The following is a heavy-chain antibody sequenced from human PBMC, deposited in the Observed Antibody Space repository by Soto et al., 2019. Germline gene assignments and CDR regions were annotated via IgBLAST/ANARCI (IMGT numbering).Heavy chain of an antibody. CDR2: ISSTGRTI. V-gene: IGHV3-11*01. J-gene: IGHJ4*02. CDR3: ARSYSSGWESGY. Sequence: PGGSVRLSCGASGFTFSNYYMSWIRQAPGKGLEWVSYISSTGRTIYYADSVKGRFNVSRDNAQNSLSLKLNSLRVEDTAVYYCARSYSSGWESGYWGQGTQVNVSS. CDR1: GFTFSNYY. D-gene: IGHD6-19*01.